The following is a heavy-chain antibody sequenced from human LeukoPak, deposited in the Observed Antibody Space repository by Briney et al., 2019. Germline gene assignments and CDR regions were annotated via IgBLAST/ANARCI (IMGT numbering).Heavy chain of an antibody. V-gene: IGHV3-48*01. J-gene: IGHJ4*02. CDR2: ISSTSRTI. CDR3: ARARNESEYDTSGYYFDY. CDR1: GFTFSAYS. Sequence: GGSLRLSCAASGFTFSAYSMNWVRQAPGKGLEWVAYISSTSRTIYYSDSLKGRFTISRDNAKNSLYLQMNSLRAEDTAVYYCARARNESEYDTSGYYFDYWGQGALVTVSS. D-gene: IGHD3-22*01.